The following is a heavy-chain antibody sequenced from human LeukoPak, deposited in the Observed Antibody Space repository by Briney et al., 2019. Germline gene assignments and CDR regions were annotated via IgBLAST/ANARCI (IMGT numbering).Heavy chain of an antibody. J-gene: IGHJ5*02. CDR1: GGSISSSSYY. V-gene: IGHV4-39*01. D-gene: IGHD2-2*01. CDR2: IYYSGST. CDR3: ATSRQLLDNWFDP. Sequence: NPSETLSLTCTVSGGSISSSSYYWGWIRQPPGKGLEWIGSIYYSGSTYYNPSLKSRVTISVDTSKNQFSLKLSSVTAADTAVYYCATSRQLLDNWFDPWGQGTLVTVSS.